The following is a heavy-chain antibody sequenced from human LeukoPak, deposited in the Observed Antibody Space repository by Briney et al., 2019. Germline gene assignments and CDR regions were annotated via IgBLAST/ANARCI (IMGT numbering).Heavy chain of an antibody. CDR1: GYTFTSYY. Sequence: ASVKVSCKASGYTFTSYYMHWVRQAPGQGLEWMGIINPSGGSTSYAQKFQGRVTMTRDTSTSTVYMELSRLRSEDTAVYYCARDGLRYFDRYYFDYWGQGTLVTVSS. D-gene: IGHD3-9*01. V-gene: IGHV1-46*01. CDR2: INPSGGST. J-gene: IGHJ4*02. CDR3: ARDGLRYFDRYYFDY.